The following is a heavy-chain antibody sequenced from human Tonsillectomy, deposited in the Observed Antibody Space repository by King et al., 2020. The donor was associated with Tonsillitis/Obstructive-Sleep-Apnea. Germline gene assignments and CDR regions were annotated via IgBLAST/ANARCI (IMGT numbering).Heavy chain of an antibody. V-gene: IGHV3-53*04. J-gene: IGHJ6*03. CDR2: IHSGGST. Sequence: VQPVESGGDLVQPGGSLRLSCAASGFTVSSNYMNWVRQAPGKGLEWVSVIHSGGSTYYADSVKGRFTISRHNSKNTLYLQMNSLRPEDTAVYYCARGGYGDYIRPDYYYMDVWGKGTTVTVSS. CDR3: ARGGYGDYIRPDYYYMDV. CDR1: GFTVSSNY. D-gene: IGHD4-17*01.